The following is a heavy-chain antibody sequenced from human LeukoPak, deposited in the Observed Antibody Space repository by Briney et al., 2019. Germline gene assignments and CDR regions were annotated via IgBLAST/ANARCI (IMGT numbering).Heavy chain of an antibody. D-gene: IGHD3-10*01. CDR2: IKQDGSEK. CDR3: ARVQSTMVRGVISP. J-gene: IGHJ4*02. CDR1: GFTFSSYW. V-gene: IGHV3-7*01. Sequence: PGGSLRLSCAASGFTFSSYWMSWVRQAPGKGLEWVANIKQDGSEKYYVDSVKGRFTISRDNAKNSLYLQMNSLRAEDTAVYYCARVQSTMVRGVISPWGQGTLVTVSS.